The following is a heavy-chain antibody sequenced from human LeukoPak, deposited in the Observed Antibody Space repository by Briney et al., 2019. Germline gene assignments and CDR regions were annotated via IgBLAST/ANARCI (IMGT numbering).Heavy chain of an antibody. J-gene: IGHJ6*04. V-gene: IGHV3-21*01. Sequence: PGGSLRLSCAASGSTFSSYLMNWVRQAPGKGLEWVSSISSSSNYIYYADSVKGRFTISRDNAKNSLYLQMNSLRDEDTAVYYCARGHYYGLDVWGKGTTVTVSS. CDR1: GSTFSSYL. CDR3: ARGHYYGLDV. CDR2: ISSSSNYI.